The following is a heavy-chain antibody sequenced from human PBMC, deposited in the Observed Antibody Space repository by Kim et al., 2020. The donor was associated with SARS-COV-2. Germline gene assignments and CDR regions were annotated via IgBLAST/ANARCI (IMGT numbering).Heavy chain of an antibody. D-gene: IGHD3-16*02. V-gene: IGHV3-11*01. CDR1: GFTFSDYY. Sequence: GGSLRLSCAASGFTFSDYYMSWIRQAPGKGLEWVSYISSSGSTIYYADSVKGRFTISRDNAKNSLYLQMNSLRAEDTAVYYCARDDPYYDYIWGSYRSNYFDYWGQGTLVTVSS. J-gene: IGHJ4*02. CDR3: ARDDPYYDYIWGSYRSNYFDY. CDR2: ISSSGSTI.